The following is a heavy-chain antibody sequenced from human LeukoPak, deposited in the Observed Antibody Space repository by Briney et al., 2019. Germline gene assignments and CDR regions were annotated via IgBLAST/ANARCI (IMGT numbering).Heavy chain of an antibody. D-gene: IGHD3-10*01. CDR2: IRYDGSNK. CDR3: ATGRLLWFGELPTLPDY. CDR1: GFTFSSYG. V-gene: IGHV3-30*02. J-gene: IGHJ4*02. Sequence: PGGSLRLSCAASGFTFSSYGMHWVRQAPGKGLEWVAFIRYDGSNKYYADSVKGRFTISRDNSKNTLYLQMNSLRAEDTAVYYCATGRLLWFGELPTLPDYWGQGTLVTVSS.